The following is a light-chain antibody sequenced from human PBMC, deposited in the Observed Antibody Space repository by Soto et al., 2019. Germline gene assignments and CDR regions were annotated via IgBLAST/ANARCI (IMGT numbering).Light chain of an antibody. CDR3: AAWDDSLMGV. V-gene: IGLV1-44*01. CDR2: SNN. Sequence: QAVLTQPPSASGTPGQRVTISCSGSSSNIGSNTVSWYQQLPGTAPKLLVYSNNQRPSGVPDRFSGSKSGTSASLAISGLQSEDEADYYCAAWDDSLMGVFGGGTKPTVL. J-gene: IGLJ2*01. CDR1: SSNIGSNT.